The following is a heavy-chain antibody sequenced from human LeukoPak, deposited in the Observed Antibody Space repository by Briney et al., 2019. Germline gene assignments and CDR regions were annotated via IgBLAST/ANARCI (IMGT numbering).Heavy chain of an antibody. V-gene: IGHV4-34*01. CDR1: GGSFSGYY. D-gene: IGHD5-18*01. CDR3: ARDRYSYGFDY. J-gene: IGHJ4*02. Sequence: SETLSLTCAVYGGSFSGYYWSWIRQPPGKGLEWIGEINHSGSTNYNPSLKSRVTISADTSKNQFSLKLSSVTAADTAVYYCARDRYSYGFDYWGQGTLVTVSS. CDR2: INHSGST.